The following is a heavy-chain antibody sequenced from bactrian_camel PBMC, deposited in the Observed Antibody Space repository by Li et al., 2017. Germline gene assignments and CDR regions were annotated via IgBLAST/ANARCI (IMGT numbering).Heavy chain of an antibody. J-gene: IGHJ4*01. CDR3: ASEPVGWAWSLYY. CDR1: GFAFSTYY. Sequence: QVQLVESGGGSVQAGGSLRLACAASGFAFSTYYINWVRQAPGKGLEWVSSIYSDGGRTYYAPSVKGRFTISRDNAKNTVTLQMNSLKSEDTAMYYCASEPVGWAWSLYYWGQGTQVTVS. D-gene: IGHD5*01. CDR2: IYSDGGRT. V-gene: IGHV3-2*01.